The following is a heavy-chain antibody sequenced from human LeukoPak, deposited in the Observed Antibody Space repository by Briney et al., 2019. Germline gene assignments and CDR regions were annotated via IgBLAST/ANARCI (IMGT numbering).Heavy chain of an antibody. CDR3: ARETPGYSSSWYDY. Sequence: PGGSLRLSCAASGFTFSSYAMSWVRQAPGKGLEWVSSISGSGGSPYYADSVKGRFTISRDNSKNTLYLQMTSLRAEDTAVYYCARETPGYSSSWYDYWGQGTLVTVSS. J-gene: IGHJ4*02. CDR2: ISGSGGSP. D-gene: IGHD6-13*01. V-gene: IGHV3-23*01. CDR1: GFTFSSYA.